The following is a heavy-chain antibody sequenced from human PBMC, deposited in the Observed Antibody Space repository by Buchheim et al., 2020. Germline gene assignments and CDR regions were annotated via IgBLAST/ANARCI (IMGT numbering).Heavy chain of an antibody. Sequence: EVQLLESGGGLVQPGGSQRLSCAASGFTFNNYAMNWVRQAPGKGLEWVSGISGSGSFTYYLDSVKGRFNIFRDNSKNTLFLQMDSLRAEDTAVYYCAKPGVNWSFDSWGQGTL. CDR3: AKPGVNWSFDS. CDR2: ISGSGSFT. CDR1: GFTFNNYA. V-gene: IGHV3-23*01. D-gene: IGHD1-1*01. J-gene: IGHJ4*02.